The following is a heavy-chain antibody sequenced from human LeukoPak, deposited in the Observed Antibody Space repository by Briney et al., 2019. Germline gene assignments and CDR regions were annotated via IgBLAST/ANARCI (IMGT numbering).Heavy chain of an antibody. CDR2: IRYDGSNK. Sequence: GGSLRLSCAASGFTFSSYGMHWVRQAPGKGLEWVAFIRYDGSNKYYADSVKGRFTISRDNSKNTLYLQMNSLRTEDTAVYYCARGLTDYFDSSGIFDYWGQGTLVTVSS. V-gene: IGHV3-30*02. D-gene: IGHD3-22*01. CDR1: GFTFSSYG. CDR3: ARGLTDYFDSSGIFDY. J-gene: IGHJ4*02.